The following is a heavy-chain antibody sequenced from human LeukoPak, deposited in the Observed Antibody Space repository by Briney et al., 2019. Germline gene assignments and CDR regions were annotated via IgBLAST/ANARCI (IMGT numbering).Heavy chain of an antibody. CDR1: GGSISSYY. CDR2: IYYSGST. CDR3: ARGGNYDSRFYSRDFDY. V-gene: IGHV4-59*01. J-gene: IGHJ4*02. Sequence: SETLSLTCTVSGGSISSYYWSWIRQPPGKGLEWIGYIYYSGSTNYNPSLKSRVTISVDTSKNQFSLKLSSVTAADTAVYYCARGGNYDSRFYSRDFDYWGQGTLVTVSS. D-gene: IGHD3-22*01.